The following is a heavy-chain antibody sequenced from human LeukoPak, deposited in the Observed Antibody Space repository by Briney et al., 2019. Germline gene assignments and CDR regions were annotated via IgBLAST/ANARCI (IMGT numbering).Heavy chain of an antibody. CDR1: GLSFSSYG. V-gene: IGHV3-33*06. J-gene: IGHJ4*02. CDR3: TKATSPGYCSRTSCYFDW. D-gene: IGHD2-2*01. Sequence: PGRSLRLSCAASGLSFSSYGMHWVRQAPGKGLEWVAIIWNDGSNEYYADSVKGRFTISRDNSKNTLYLQMNSLRPEDTAVYYCTKATSPGYCSRTSCYFDWWGQGTLVTVS. CDR2: IWNDGSNE.